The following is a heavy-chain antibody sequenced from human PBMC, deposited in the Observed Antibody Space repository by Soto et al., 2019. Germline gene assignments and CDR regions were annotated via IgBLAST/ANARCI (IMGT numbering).Heavy chain of an antibody. CDR2: IYYSGST. CDR3: ARVEYYYDSSGYYWDHDAFDI. CDR1: GGSISSGDYY. D-gene: IGHD3-22*01. V-gene: IGHV4-30-4*01. J-gene: IGHJ3*02. Sequence: QVQLQESGPGLVKPSQTLSLTCTVSGGSISSGDYYWSWIRQPPGKGLEWIGYIYYSGSTYYNPSLKSRVTISVDTSKNQFSLKLSSVTAADTAVYYCARVEYYYDSSGYYWDHDAFDIWGQGTMVTVSS.